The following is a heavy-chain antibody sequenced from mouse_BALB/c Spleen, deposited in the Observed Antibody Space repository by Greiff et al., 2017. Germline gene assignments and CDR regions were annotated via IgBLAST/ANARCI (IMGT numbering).Heavy chain of an antibody. CDR2: IYPGSGNT. CDR3: ARRSTMITTEDY. J-gene: IGHJ2*01. D-gene: IGHD2-4*01. V-gene: IGHV1-63*01. Sequence: QVQLQQSGAELVRPGTSVKISCKASGYAFTNYWLGWVKQRPGHGLEWIGDIYPGSGNTYYNEKFKGKATLTADKSSSTAYMQLSSLTSEDSAVYFCARRSTMITTEDYWGQGTTLTVSS. CDR1: GYAFTNYW.